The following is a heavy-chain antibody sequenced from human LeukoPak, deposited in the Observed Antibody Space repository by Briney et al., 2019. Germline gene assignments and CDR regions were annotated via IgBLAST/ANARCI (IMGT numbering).Heavy chain of an antibody. CDR1: GGSFSGYY. Sequence: PSETLSLTCAVYGGSFSGYYWSWIRQPPGKGLEWIGEINHSGSTNYNPSLKSRVTISVDTSKNQFSLKLSSVTAADTAVYYCARPLWDSLTGTVSVWFDPWGQGTLVTVSS. D-gene: IGHD3-9*01. CDR3: ARPLWDSLTGTVSVWFDP. J-gene: IGHJ5*02. CDR2: INHSGST. V-gene: IGHV4-34*01.